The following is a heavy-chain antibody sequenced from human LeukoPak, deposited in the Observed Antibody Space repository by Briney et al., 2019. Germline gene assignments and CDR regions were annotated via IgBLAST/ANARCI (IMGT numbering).Heavy chain of an antibody. CDR3: ARERGDSSGYRASDI. V-gene: IGHV4-39*07. CDR2: IYSTGNT. D-gene: IGHD3-22*01. J-gene: IGHJ3*02. Sequence: SETLSLTCTVSGGSISSSSNYWGWIRQPPGKGLEWIGTIYSTGNTYYNPSLKSRVTISVDRSKNQFSLKLSSVTAADTAVYYCARERGDSSGYRASDIWGQGTMVTVSS. CDR1: GGSISSSSNY.